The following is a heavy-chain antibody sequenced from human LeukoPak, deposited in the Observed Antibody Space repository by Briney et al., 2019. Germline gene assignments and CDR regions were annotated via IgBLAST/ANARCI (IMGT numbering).Heavy chain of an antibody. CDR1: GLTFNSYG. V-gene: IGHV3-30*18. D-gene: IGHD6-13*01. Sequence: GGSLRLSCAASGLTFNSYGMHWVRQAPGKGLEWVAFILYDGSNKYYVDSVKGRFTISRDNSKNTLFLQMNSLRAEDTAVYYCAKDRSSSWAFDYWGQGTLVTVSS. CDR3: AKDRSSSWAFDY. J-gene: IGHJ4*02. CDR2: ILYDGSNK.